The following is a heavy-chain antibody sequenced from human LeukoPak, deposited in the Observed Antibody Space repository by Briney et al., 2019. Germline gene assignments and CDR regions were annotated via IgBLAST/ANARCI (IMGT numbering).Heavy chain of an antibody. Sequence: PGGSLRLSCVASGFTFSSYEMTWVRQAPGKGLEWLSYISSSGSTIYYADSVKGRFTVSRDNAKNSLYLQMNSLRAEDTAVYYCAKDKYSSSWYGSDYWGQGTLVTVSS. D-gene: IGHD6-13*01. CDR3: AKDKYSSSWYGSDY. J-gene: IGHJ4*02. CDR1: GFTFSSYE. CDR2: ISSSGSTI. V-gene: IGHV3-48*03.